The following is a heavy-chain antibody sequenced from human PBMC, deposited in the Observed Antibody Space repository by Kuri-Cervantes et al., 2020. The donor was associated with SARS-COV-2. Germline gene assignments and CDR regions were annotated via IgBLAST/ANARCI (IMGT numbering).Heavy chain of an antibody. Sequence: ESLKISCAVYGGSFSGYYWSWIRQPPGKGLEWIGEINHSGSTNYNPSLKGRVTISVDTSKNQFSLKLSSVTAADTAVYYCARELTNWGSGGSAYDAFDIWGQGTMVTVSS. V-gene: IGHV4-34*01. CDR3: ARELTNWGSGGSAYDAFDI. D-gene: IGHD7-27*01. CDR2: INHSGST. CDR1: GGSFSGYY. J-gene: IGHJ3*02.